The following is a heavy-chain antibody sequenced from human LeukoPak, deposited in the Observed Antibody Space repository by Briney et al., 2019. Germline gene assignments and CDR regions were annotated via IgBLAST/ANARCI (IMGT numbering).Heavy chain of an antibody. CDR3: AKDRDSSSWYLGSCFGDY. Sequence: QPGRSLRLSCAASGFTFSSYALSWVRQAPGKGLEWVSGISGSGGSTHYADSVKGRFTISRDKSKNTLYLEMNSLRAEDTAVYYCAKDRDSSSWYLGSCFGDYWGQGTLVTVSS. CDR1: GFTFSSYA. CDR2: ISGSGGST. V-gene: IGHV3-23*01. J-gene: IGHJ4*02. D-gene: IGHD6-13*01.